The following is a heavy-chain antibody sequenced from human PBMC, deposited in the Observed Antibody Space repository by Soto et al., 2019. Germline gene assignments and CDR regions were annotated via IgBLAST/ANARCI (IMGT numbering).Heavy chain of an antibody. CDR2: MNPNSGDT. Sequence: VPLVQSGAEVKKPGASVTVSCKASGYRFSDYYLHWVRQAPGQGPEWMGWMNPNSGDTKYAQKFKGRVTMTRDTSVRTAFMELNWLKSDDTAVYYCARESGGATATLDYYYFYMDVWGIGTTVTVSS. D-gene: IGHD5-12*01. CDR3: ARESGGATATLDYYYFYMDV. J-gene: IGHJ6*03. CDR1: GYRFSDYY. V-gene: IGHV1-2*02.